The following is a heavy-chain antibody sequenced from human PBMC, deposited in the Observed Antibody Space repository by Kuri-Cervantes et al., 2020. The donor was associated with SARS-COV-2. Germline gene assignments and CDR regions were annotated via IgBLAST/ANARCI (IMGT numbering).Heavy chain of an antibody. CDR1: GFTFSSYS. Sequence: GGSLRLSCAASGFTFSSYSMNWVRQAPGKGLEWVSCISGSGGSTYYADSVKGRYTISRDNSKNTLYLQMNSLRAEDTAVYYCAKDRSVYVVNNWFDPWGQGTLVTVSS. D-gene: IGHD2-21*01. V-gene: IGHV3-23*01. CDR3: AKDRSVYVVNNWFDP. CDR2: ISGSGGST. J-gene: IGHJ5*02.